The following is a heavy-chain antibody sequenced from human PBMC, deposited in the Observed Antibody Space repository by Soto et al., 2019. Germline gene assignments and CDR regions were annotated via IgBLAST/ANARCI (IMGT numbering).Heavy chain of an antibody. Sequence: PSETLSLTCTVSAGSVSSGDYYWSWIRQPPGKGLEWIGNIYYSGSTNYNPPLTSRVIISIDTAKNQFSLKLSSVTAADTAVYFCAAYTWNYCFDFWGQGALVTVSS. CDR2: IYYSGST. D-gene: IGHD1-7*01. CDR3: AAYTWNYCFDF. CDR1: AGSVSSGDYY. J-gene: IGHJ4*02. V-gene: IGHV4-61*08.